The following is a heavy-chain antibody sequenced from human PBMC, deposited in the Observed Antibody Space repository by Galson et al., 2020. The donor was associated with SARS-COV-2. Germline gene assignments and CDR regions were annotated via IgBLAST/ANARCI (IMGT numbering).Heavy chain of an antibody. CDR3: ARVMIAAADIYYYYGMDV. CDR2: INTNTGNP. Sequence: ASVKVSCKASGYTFTSYAMNWVRQAPGQGLEWMGWINTNTGNPTYAQGFTGRFVFSLDTSVSTAYLQISSLKAEDTAVYYCARVMIAAADIYYYYGMDVWGQGTTVTVSS. D-gene: IGHD6-13*01. CDR1: GYTFTSYA. J-gene: IGHJ6*02. V-gene: IGHV7-4-1*02.